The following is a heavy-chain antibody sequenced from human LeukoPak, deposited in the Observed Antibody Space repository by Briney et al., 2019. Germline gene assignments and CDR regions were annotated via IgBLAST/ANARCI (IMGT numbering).Heavy chain of an antibody. CDR3: AKHAHYYGAGSYYFDD. V-gene: IGHV4-59*08. D-gene: IGHD3-10*01. CDR1: GDSISTYY. Sequence: SEPLSLTCNVSGDSISTYYWSWIRQSPAKGLDWIADIYHSGSTKYNPSLKSRVTISLDTSKNQFSLKMPSVTAADTAVYYCAKHAHYYGAGSYYFDDWGQGTLVTVSS. CDR2: IYHSGST. J-gene: IGHJ4*02.